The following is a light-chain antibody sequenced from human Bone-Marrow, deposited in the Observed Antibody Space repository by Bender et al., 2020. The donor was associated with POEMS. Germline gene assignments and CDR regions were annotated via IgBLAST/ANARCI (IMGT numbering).Light chain of an antibody. Sequence: QSVLTQPPSASGTPGQRVTISCSGGSSNIGAHAVNWYQHLPGTAPKLLIYSSHRRPSEVPDRFSGSRSGTSASLTISGLQAEDEADYYCSSYTNSIVVFGGGTKLTVL. CDR3: SSYTNSIVV. J-gene: IGLJ2*01. CDR2: SSH. CDR1: SSNIGAHA. V-gene: IGLV1-44*01.